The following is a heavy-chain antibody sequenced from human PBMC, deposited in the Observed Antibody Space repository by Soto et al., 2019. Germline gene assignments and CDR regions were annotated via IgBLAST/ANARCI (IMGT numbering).Heavy chain of an antibody. CDR2: IYHSGST. D-gene: IGHD5-12*01. CDR1: GGSISSTNW. CDR3: ARTLRDGYNFDAFDI. J-gene: IGHJ3*02. Sequence: QVQLQESGPGLVKPSGTLSLTCAVSGGSISSTNWWSWVRQPPGKGLEWIGEIYHSGSTNYNPSLKSRVTISVDKSKNQFSLKLSSVTAADTAVYYCARTLRDGYNFDAFDIWGQGTMVTVSS. V-gene: IGHV4-4*02.